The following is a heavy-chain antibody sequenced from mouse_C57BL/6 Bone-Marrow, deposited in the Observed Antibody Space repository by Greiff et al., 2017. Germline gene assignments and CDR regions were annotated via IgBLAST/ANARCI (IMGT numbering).Heavy chain of an antibody. V-gene: IGHV1-76*01. D-gene: IGHD2-2*01. CDR2: IYPGSGNT. CDR1: GYTFTDYY. CDR3: AKRGGYGYDEFAY. Sequence: QVQLQQSGAELVRPGASVKLSCKASGYTFTDYYINWVKQRPGQGLEWIARIYPGSGNTYYNEKFKGKATLTAEKSSSTAYMQLSSLTSEDSAVYFCAKRGGYGYDEFAYWGQGTLVTVSA. J-gene: IGHJ3*01.